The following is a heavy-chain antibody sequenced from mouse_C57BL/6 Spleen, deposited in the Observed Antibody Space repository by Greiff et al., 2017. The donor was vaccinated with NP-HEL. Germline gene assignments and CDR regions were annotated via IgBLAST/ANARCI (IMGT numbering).Heavy chain of an antibody. CDR3: ARGPSNWYYFDY. Sequence: DVKLVESGGGLVKPGGSLKLSCAASGFTFSDYGMHWVRQAPEKGLEWVAYISSGSSTIYYADTVKGRFTISRDNAKNTLFLQMTSLRSEDTAMYYCARGPSNWYYFDYWGQGTTLTVSS. J-gene: IGHJ2*01. D-gene: IGHD4-1*01. CDR2: ISSGSSTI. CDR1: GFTFSDYG. V-gene: IGHV5-17*01.